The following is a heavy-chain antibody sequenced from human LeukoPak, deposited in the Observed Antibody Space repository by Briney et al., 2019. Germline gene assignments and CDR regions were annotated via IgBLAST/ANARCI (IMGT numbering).Heavy chain of an antibody. V-gene: IGHV1-24*01. CDR3: ARAGSRYYDSSIPLWSDAFDI. D-gene: IGHD3-22*01. J-gene: IGHJ3*02. CDR2: FDPEDGET. Sequence: GASVKVSCKVSGYTLTELSMHWVRQAPGKGLEWMGGFDPEDGETIYAQKFQGRATMTEDTSTDTAYMELSSLRSEDTAVYYCARAGSRYYDSSIPLWSDAFDIWGQGTMVTVSS. CDR1: GYTLTELS.